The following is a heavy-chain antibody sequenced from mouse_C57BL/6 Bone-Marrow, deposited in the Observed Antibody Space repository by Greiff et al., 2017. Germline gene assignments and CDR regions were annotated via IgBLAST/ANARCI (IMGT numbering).Heavy chain of an antibody. D-gene: IGHD2-3*01. CDR3: ARWYYDNILDY. CDR2: IYPGSGST. Sequence: QVQLQQPGAELVKPGASVKMSCKASGYTFTSYWITWVKQRPGQGLEWIGDIYPGSGSTNYNEKFKSKATLTLDTYSSTAYMQLSSLTSEDSAVYYCARWYYDNILDYWGQGTTLTVSS. CDR1: GYTFTSYW. V-gene: IGHV1-55*01. J-gene: IGHJ2*01.